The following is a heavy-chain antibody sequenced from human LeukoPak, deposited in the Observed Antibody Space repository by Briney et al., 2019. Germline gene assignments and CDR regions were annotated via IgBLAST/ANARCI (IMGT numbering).Heavy chain of an antibody. J-gene: IGHJ4*02. D-gene: IGHD2-21*01. CDR1: GFSFSSHW. CDR3: ASFGISWRSSY. Sequence: HTGGSLRLSCAASGFSFSSHWVHWVRQAPGKGLVWVSRISDNGSYTSNVDSVKGRFTISRDNVNNMLYLHMNSLRAEGTAVYYCASFGISWRSSYWGQGTLVTVSS. CDR2: ISDNGSYT. V-gene: IGHV3-74*01.